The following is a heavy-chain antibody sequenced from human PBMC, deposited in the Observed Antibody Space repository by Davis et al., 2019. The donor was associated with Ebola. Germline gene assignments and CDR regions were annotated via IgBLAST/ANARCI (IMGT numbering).Heavy chain of an antibody. Sequence: SVKVSCKASGYTFTGYYMHWVRQAPGQGLEWMGGIIPIFGTANYAQKFQGRVTITADESTSTAYMELSSLRSEDTAVYYCARAIAVAGQDDAFDIWGQGTMVTVSS. V-gene: IGHV1-69*13. D-gene: IGHD6-19*01. J-gene: IGHJ3*02. CDR2: IIPIFGTA. CDR1: GYTFTGYY. CDR3: ARAIAVAGQDDAFDI.